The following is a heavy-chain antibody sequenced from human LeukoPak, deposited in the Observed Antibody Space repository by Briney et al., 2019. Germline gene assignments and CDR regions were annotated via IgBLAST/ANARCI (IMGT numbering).Heavy chain of an antibody. D-gene: IGHD3-3*01. V-gene: IGHV1-18*04. CDR3: ARVAAPLRFLEWLLYWDY. J-gene: IGHJ4*02. CDR1: GYSFTVYY. CDR2: ISAYNGNT. Sequence: ASVKVSCKASGYSFTVYYMHWVRQAPGQGLEWMGWISAYNGNTNYAQKLQGRVTMTTDTSTSTAYMELRSLRSDDTAVYYCARVAAPLRFLEWLLYWDYWGQGTLVTVSS.